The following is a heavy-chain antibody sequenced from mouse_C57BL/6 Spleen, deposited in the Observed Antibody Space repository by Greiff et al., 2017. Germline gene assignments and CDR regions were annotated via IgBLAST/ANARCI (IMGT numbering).Heavy chain of an antibody. V-gene: IGHV10-1*01. CDR3: VSSDDSTLDY. CDR2: IRSKSNNYAT. Sequence: EVQLVESGGGLVQPKGSLKLSCAASGFSFNTYAMNWVRQAPGKGLEWVARIRSKSNNYATSYAESVKDRFTISRDDSESMLYLQMNNLKTEDTAMDYCVSSDDSTLDYWGQGTTLTVA. J-gene: IGHJ2*01. D-gene: IGHD1-1*01. CDR1: GFSFNTYA.